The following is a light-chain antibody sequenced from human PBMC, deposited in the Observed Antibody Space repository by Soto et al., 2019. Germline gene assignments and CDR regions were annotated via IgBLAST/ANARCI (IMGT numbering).Light chain of an antibody. Sequence: EIVLTQSPGTLSLSPGERATLSCRASQSVSSSYLAWYQQKPGQAPRLLIYGASSRATGIPDRFSGSGSGTDFTLTISRLEPEDFAVYYCQQYGSSTGGTFGQGTKLEIK. CDR1: QSVSSSY. CDR2: GAS. J-gene: IGKJ2*01. V-gene: IGKV3-20*01. CDR3: QQYGSSTGGT.